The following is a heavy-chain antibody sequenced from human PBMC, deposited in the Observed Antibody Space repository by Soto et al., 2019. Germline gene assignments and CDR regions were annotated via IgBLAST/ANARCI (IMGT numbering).Heavy chain of an antibody. V-gene: IGHV3-30*18. CDR2: ISYDGSNK. D-gene: IGHD6-13*01. CDR3: AKDQSSSWYYFDS. CDR1: GFTFRSTG. Sequence: QVQLVESGGGVVQPGRSLRLSCAASGFTFRSTGMHWVRQAPGKGLEWVSVISYDGSNKYYGDSVKGRFTISRDNSKNTLYLQMNSLRAEDTAVYYCAKDQSSSWYYFDSWGQGTLVTVSS. J-gene: IGHJ4*02.